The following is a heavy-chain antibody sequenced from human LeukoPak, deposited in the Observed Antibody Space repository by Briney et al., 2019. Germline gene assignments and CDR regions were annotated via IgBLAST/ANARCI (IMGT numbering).Heavy chain of an antibody. D-gene: IGHD5-12*01. CDR2: IKQDGSEK. CDR1: GFTFSSYW. CDR3: ARDRSGYDTYFDY. V-gene: IGHV3-7*01. Sequence: PPGGSLRLSCAASGFTFSSYWMSWVRQAPGKGLEWGANIKQDGSEKYYVDSVKGRFTISRDNAKNSLYLQMNSLRAEDTAVYYCARDRSGYDTYFDYWGQGTLVTVSS. J-gene: IGHJ4*02.